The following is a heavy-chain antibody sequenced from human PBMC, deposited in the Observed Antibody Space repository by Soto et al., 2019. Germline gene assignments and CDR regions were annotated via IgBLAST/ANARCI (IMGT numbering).Heavy chain of an antibody. D-gene: IGHD1-26*01. CDR3: ARGRVGATNWNWFDP. CDR2: INHSGST. V-gene: IGHV4-34*01. Sequence: QVQQQQWGAGLLKPSETLSLTCAVYGGSFSGYYWSWIRQPPGKGLEWIGEINHSGSTNYNPSLKSRVTISVDTSKTQFSLKLSSVTAADTAVYYCARGRVGATNWNWFDPWGQGTLVTVSS. J-gene: IGHJ5*02. CDR1: GGSFSGYY.